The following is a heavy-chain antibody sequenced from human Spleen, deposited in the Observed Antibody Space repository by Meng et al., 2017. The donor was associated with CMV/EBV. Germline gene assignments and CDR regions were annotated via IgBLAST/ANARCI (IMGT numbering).Heavy chain of an antibody. J-gene: IGHJ6*02. CDR2: INSDGSST. V-gene: IGHV3-74*01. D-gene: IGHD3-3*01. CDR3: ASGGVDSTTIFGVVILKKTNYYYYGMDV. CDR1: GFTFSSYW. Sequence: GESLKISCAASGFTFSSYWMHWVRQAPGKGLVWVSRINSDGSSTSYADSVKGRFTISRDNAKNTLYLQMNSLRAEDTAVYYCASGGVDSTTIFGVVILKKTNYYYYGMDVWGQGTTVTVSS.